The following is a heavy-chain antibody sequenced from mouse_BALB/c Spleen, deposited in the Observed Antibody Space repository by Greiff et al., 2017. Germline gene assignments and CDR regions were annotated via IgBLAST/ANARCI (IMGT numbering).Heavy chain of an antibody. Sequence: VKLVESGPGLVAPSQSLSISCTVPGFSLTSHGVSWVRQPPGQGLEWLGVIWGDGCTNYHSALISRLSISKDNSKSQVFLKLHSLQTDDTATYYCAKGIRLRVGMDDWGQGTSITVTS. D-gene: IGHD1-2*01. J-gene: IGHJ4*01. CDR1: GFSLTSHG. CDR2: IWGDGCT. V-gene: IGHV2-3*01. CDR3: AKGIRLRVGMDD.